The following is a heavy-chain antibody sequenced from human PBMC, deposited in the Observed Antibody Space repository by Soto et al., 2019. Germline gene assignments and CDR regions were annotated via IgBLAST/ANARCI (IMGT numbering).Heavy chain of an antibody. J-gene: IGHJ5*02. CDR3: ARSVFP. Sequence: PSETLALTFTVSDPSISSCCYYWSWIRQNPGKGLEWIGYIYYSGSTYYNPSLKSRVTISVDTPKNQFSLKLSSVTAADTAVYYCARSVFPWGQGTLVTVSS. CDR1: DPSISSCCYY. V-gene: IGHV4-31*03. CDR2: IYYSGST.